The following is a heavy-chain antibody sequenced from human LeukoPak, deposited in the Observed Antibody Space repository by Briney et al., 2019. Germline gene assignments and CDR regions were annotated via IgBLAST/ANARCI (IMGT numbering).Heavy chain of an antibody. CDR1: GYTFTSYD. V-gene: IGHV1-8*01. Sequence: ASVKVSCKASGYTFTSYDINWVRQATGQGLEWMGWLNSNSGNTGYAQKFQGRVTMTRNTSISTAYMELSSLRSEDTAVYYCARAFGWLNAFDIRGQGTMVTISS. D-gene: IGHD3-9*01. J-gene: IGHJ3*02. CDR3: ARAFGWLNAFDI. CDR2: LNSNSGNT.